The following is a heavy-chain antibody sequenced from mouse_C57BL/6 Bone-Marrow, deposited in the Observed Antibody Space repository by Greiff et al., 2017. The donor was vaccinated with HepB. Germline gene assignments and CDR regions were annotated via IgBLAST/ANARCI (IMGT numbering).Heavy chain of an antibody. Sequence: EVQGVESGGGLVQPGGSLKLSCAASGFTFSDYYMYWVRQTPGKRLEWVAYISNGGGSTYYPDTVKGRFTISRDNAKNTLYLQMSRLKSEDTAMYYCARADYYGSSQFAYWGQGTLVTVSA. CDR1: GFTFSDYY. CDR3: ARADYYGSSQFAY. D-gene: IGHD1-1*01. J-gene: IGHJ3*01. CDR2: ISNGGGST. V-gene: IGHV5-12*01.